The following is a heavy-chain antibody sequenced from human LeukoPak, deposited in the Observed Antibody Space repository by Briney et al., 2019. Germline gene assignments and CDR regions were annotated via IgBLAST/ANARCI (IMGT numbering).Heavy chain of an antibody. CDR1: GYIFIGYY. D-gene: IGHD1-26*01. Sequence: ASVRVSCKASGYIFIGYYVHWVRQAPGQGLEWMGWNNPNSGGTNFAQKFQGRVTMTRETSINTAYMDLSRLTSDDTAVYYCAKDRSGSYSPVPFDAFDVWGQGTMVTVSS. V-gene: IGHV1-2*02. CDR2: NNPNSGGT. CDR3: AKDRSGSYSPVPFDAFDV. J-gene: IGHJ3*01.